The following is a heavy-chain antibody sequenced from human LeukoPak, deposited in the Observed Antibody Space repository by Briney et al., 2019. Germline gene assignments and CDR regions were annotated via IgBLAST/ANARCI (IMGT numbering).Heavy chain of an antibody. Sequence: GGSLRLSCAASGFTFSSYSMNWVRQAPGKGLEWVSSISSSSSYIYYADSVKGRFTISRDNAKNSLYLQMNSLRSEDMAVYYCARAGATLAFDYWGQGTLVTVSS. J-gene: IGHJ4*02. CDR3: ARAGATLAFDY. CDR1: GFTFSSYS. V-gene: IGHV3-21*04. D-gene: IGHD1-26*01. CDR2: ISSSSSYI.